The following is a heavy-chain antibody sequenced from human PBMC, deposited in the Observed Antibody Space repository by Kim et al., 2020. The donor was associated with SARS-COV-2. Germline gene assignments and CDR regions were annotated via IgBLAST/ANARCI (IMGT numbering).Heavy chain of an antibody. J-gene: IGHJ4*02. CDR3: ARVDFLSGVDY. V-gene: IGHV1-69*01. CDR2: A. D-gene: IGHD3-3*01. Sequence: ATYAQRFHDRVTITADESTSTAYMALSSLRSEDTAVYYCARVDFLSGVDYWGQGTLVTVSS.